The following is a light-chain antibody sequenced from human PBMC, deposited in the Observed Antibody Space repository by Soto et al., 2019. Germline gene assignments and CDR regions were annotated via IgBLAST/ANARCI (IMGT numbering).Light chain of an antibody. J-gene: IGKJ2*01. CDR2: KAS. CDR1: QSINSW. V-gene: IGKV1-5*03. CDR3: QQYDRFPYT. Sequence: DIQMTQSPSTLSASIGDTVIITFRASQSINSWLAWYQQKPGKAPKLLIHKASTLESGVPSRFSGSESGTDFTFTISSLQPDDLATFYCQQYDRFPYTFGQGTKLEIK.